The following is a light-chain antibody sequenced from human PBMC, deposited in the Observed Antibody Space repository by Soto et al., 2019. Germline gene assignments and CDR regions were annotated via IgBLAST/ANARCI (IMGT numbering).Light chain of an antibody. CDR3: VLYMGRGTWV. Sequence: QTVVTQEPSFSVSPGGTVTLTCGLSSGSVSTSYYPSWYQQTPGQAPRTLIYSTNTRSSGVPDRFSGSILGNKAALTITGAQADDESDYYCVLYMGRGTWVFGGGTKLT. CDR1: SGSVSTSYY. V-gene: IGLV8-61*01. CDR2: STN. J-gene: IGLJ3*02.